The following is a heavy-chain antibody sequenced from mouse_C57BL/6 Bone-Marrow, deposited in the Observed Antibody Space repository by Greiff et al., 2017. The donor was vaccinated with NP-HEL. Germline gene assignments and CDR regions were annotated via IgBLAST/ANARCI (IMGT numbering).Heavy chain of an antibody. J-gene: IGHJ2*01. V-gene: IGHV5-9-1*02. Sequence: DVHLVESGEGLVKPGGSLKLSCAASGFTFSSYAMSWVRQTPEKRLEWVAYISSGGDYIYYADTVKGRFTISRDNARNTLYLQMSSLKSEDTAMYYCTREGITTVRGDYFDYWGQGTTLTVSS. CDR2: ISSGGDYI. CDR3: TREGITTVRGDYFDY. D-gene: IGHD1-1*01. CDR1: GFTFSSYA.